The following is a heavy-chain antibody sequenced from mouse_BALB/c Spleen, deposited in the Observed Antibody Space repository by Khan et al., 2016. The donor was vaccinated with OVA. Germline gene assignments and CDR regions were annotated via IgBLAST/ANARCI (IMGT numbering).Heavy chain of an antibody. Sequence: EVQLQESGPGLVKPSQSLSLTCTVTGYSITSGYGWNWIRQFPGNKLEWMGYISYSGSTNYNPSLKSRISSTRDTAKNQFFLQLNSVTTEDTATYYCARTARIKYWGQGTTLTVSS. CDR3: ARTARIKY. V-gene: IGHV3-2*02. J-gene: IGHJ2*01. CDR1: GYSITSGYG. D-gene: IGHD1-2*01. CDR2: ISYSGST.